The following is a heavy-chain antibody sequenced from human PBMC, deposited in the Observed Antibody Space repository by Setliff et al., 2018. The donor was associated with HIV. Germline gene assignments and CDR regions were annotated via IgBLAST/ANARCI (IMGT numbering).Heavy chain of an antibody. CDR1: GYTFTNFY. D-gene: IGHD3-22*01. Sequence: VASVKVSCKASGYTFTNFYMHWVRQAPGQGLEWMGLINPSGGRTSYAQKFQGRLTMTRDTSRSTVYMELSSLRSEDTAVYYCARCYYDSSGPTDAFDIWGQGTVVTVS. J-gene: IGHJ3*02. CDR2: INPSGGRT. V-gene: IGHV1-46*01. CDR3: ARCYYDSSGPTDAFDI.